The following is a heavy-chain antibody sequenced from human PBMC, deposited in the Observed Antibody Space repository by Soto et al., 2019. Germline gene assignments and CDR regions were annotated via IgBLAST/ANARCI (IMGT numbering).Heavy chain of an antibody. CDR3: AKDLPRELLPSCFDS. CDR2: IGGRGSST. V-gene: IGHV3-23*01. CDR1: GFTFSSCA. J-gene: IGHJ5*01. D-gene: IGHD1-26*01. Sequence: GGSLRLSCAASGFTFSSCAMGWVRQAPGKGLEWVSAIGGRGSSTYYIDSVKGRFTISRDSSKNTLYLQMNSLRAEDTAIYYCAKDLPRELLPSCFDSWGRGTLVTVSS.